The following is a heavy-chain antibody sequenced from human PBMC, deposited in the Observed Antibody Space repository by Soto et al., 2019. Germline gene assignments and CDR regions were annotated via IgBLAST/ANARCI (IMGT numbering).Heavy chain of an antibody. J-gene: IGHJ6*02. V-gene: IGHV3-30*03. CDR2: ILHDGSAE. D-gene: IGHD4-4*01. Sequence: PGGSLGLSCAASGFTFTSYDMHWVRQAPGKGLEWMALILHDGSAEYYADSVKGRFTISRDNSKNTLYLQMNSLRAEDTAVYYCARSRDGYSFYFYYGMDGWGQGTTVTVSS. CDR1: GFTFTSYD. CDR3: ARSRDGYSFYFYYGMDG.